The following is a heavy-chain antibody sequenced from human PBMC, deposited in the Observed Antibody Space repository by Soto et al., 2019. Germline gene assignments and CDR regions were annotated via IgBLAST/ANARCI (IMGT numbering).Heavy chain of an antibody. V-gene: IGHV1-69*06. CDR2: IIPIFGTA. D-gene: IGHD5-18*01. Sequence: QVQLVQSGAEVKKPGSSVKVSCKASGGTFSSYAISWVRQAPGQGLEWMGGIIPIFGTANYAQKFQGRVTITADKSTSTAYMELSSLRSEDTAVYYCAKDYRGYSYGYHPSDIWGQGTMVTVSS. CDR1: GGTFSSYA. J-gene: IGHJ3*02. CDR3: AKDYRGYSYGYHPSDI.